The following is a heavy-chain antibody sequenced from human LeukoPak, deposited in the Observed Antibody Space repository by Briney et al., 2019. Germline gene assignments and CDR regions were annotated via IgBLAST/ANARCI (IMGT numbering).Heavy chain of an antibody. Sequence: GESLKISCKGSGYSFTNYWIGWGRQMPGKGLEGMGIMYPGDSDNRYSPSFQGQINISADKSISTNCLQWSSLKASYTAIYYCAASTYGSGSYVAFDSWGQGTLVSVSS. CDR3: AASTYGSGSYVAFDS. CDR2: MYPGDSDN. V-gene: IGHV5-51*01. CDR1: GYSFTNYW. J-gene: IGHJ4*02. D-gene: IGHD3-10*01.